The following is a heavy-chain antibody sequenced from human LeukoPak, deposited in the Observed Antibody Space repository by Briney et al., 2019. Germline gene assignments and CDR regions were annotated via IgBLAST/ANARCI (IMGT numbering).Heavy chain of an antibody. CDR1: GGTFNNSA. CDR2: IMPLFGTA. Sequence: SVKVSCKTSGGTFNNSAISWVRQAPGQGHEWLGGIMPLFGTAGYAQKFQGRVTITKDESTRTVYLELTSLTSDDTAVYYCARDVHGDYGSGWFDPWGQGTLVSVPS. V-gene: IGHV1-69*05. J-gene: IGHJ5*02. D-gene: IGHD4-17*01. CDR3: ARDVHGDYGSGWFDP.